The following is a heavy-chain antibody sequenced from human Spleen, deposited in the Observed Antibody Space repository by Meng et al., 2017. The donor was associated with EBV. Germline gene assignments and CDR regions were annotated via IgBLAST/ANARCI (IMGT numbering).Heavy chain of an antibody. J-gene: IGHJ4*02. CDR1: GGSVSSSSYY. CDR3: ARRPYCSGGSCYSSWYFDY. V-gene: IGHV4-61*01. Sequence: QVQLQESGPGLVKPSETLSLTCTVSGGSVSSSSYYWSWIRQPPGKGLEWIGYIYYSGGTNYNPSLKSRVTISVDTSKNQFSLKLSSVTAADTAVYYCARRPYCSGGSCYSSWYFDYWGQGTLVTVSS. CDR2: IYYSGGT. D-gene: IGHD2-15*01.